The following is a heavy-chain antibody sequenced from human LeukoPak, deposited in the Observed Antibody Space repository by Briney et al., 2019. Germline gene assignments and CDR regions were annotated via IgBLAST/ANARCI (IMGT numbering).Heavy chain of an antibody. D-gene: IGHD3-22*01. CDR1: GFTFSSYG. CDR2: IWYDGSNK. V-gene: IGHV3-33*01. CDR3: ARVFIPYDSSGYNWFDP. Sequence: PGGSLRLSCAASGFTFSSYGMHWVRQAPGKGLEWVAVIWYDGSNKYYADSVKGRFTISRDNSKNTLYLQMSSLRAEDTAVYYCARVFIPYDSSGYNWFDPWGQGTLVTVSS. J-gene: IGHJ5*02.